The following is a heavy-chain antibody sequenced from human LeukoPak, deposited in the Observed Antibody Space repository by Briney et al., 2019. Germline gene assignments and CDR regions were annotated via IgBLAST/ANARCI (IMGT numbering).Heavy chain of an antibody. CDR2: INPNTGDR. V-gene: IGHV1-8*03. Sequence: ASVKVSCKASGYTFTNYHINWVRQAPGQGLEWMGWINPNTGDRGCAQKFQGRVSITSDTSISTAYMELGSPRSEDTAVYFCARTTSLTASGYDYWGQGTLVTVSS. D-gene: IGHD4-17*01. J-gene: IGHJ4*02. CDR3: ARTTSLTASGYDY. CDR1: GYTFTNYH.